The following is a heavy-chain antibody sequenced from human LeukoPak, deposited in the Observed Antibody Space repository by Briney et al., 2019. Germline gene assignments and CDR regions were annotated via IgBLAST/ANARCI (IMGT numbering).Heavy chain of an antibody. CDR1: GFTFSSYW. D-gene: IGHD1-26*01. CDR2: IKQDGSEK. Sequence: GGSLRLSCVASGFTFSSYWMSWVRQAPGKGLESVADIKQDGSEKYYVDSVKGRFTISRDNAKNSLYLQMNSLRVEDTAVYYCARGKSGSYGTKGYWGQGTLVTVSS. V-gene: IGHV3-7*01. J-gene: IGHJ4*02. CDR3: ARGKSGSYGTKGY.